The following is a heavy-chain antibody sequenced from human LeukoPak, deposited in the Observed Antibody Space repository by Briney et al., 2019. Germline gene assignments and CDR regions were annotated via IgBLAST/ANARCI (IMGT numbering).Heavy chain of an antibody. D-gene: IGHD3-10*01. J-gene: IGHJ5*02. CDR2: ISSSGSTI. CDR3: ARASRYGLNWFDP. Sequence: AGGSLRLSCAASGFTFSDYYMSWIRQAPGKGLEWVSYISSSGSTIYYADSVKGRFTISRDNAKNSLYLQMNSLRAEDTAVFYCARASRYGLNWFDPWGQGTLVTVSS. CDR1: GFTFSDYY. V-gene: IGHV3-11*04.